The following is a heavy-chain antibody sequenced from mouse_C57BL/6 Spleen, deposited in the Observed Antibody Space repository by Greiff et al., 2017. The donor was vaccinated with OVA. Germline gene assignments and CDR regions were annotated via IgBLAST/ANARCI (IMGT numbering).Heavy chain of an antibody. Sequence: QVQLQQPGAELVKPGASVKMSCKASGYTFTSYWITWVKQRPGQGLEWIGDIYPGSGSTNYNEKFKSKATLTVDTSSSTAYMQLSSLTSEDSAVYYGARGGYYYGSSYDYAMDYWGQGTSVTVSS. CDR3: ARGGYYYGSSYDYAMDY. CDR1: GYTFTSYW. V-gene: IGHV1-55*01. CDR2: IYPGSGST. J-gene: IGHJ4*01. D-gene: IGHD1-1*01.